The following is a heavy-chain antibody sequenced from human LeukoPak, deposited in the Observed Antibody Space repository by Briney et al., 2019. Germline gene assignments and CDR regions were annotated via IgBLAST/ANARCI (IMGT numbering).Heavy chain of an antibody. Sequence: PGGSLRLSCAASGFTFSSYEMDWVRKAPGKGLEWVSYISSSGSTIYYADSVKGRFTISRDNAKNSLYLQMNSLRAEDTAVYYCARDGKIWFGEDHLDYWGQGTLVTVSS. D-gene: IGHD3-10*01. V-gene: IGHV3-48*03. CDR3: ARDGKIWFGEDHLDY. CDR2: ISSSGSTI. CDR1: GFTFSSYE. J-gene: IGHJ4*02.